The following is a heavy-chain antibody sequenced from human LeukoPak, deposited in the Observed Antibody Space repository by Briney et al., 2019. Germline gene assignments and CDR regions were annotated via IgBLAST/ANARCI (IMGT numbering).Heavy chain of an antibody. J-gene: IGHJ3*02. CDR2: IHYSGST. CDR3: ARAARDRGDYADGFDI. Sequence: SETLSLTCTVSGDSISSYYWSWIRQPPGKGLEWIGYIHYSGSTNYNPSLKSRVTISVDTSKNQFSLKLSSVTAADTAVYYCARAARDRGDYADGFDIWGQGTMVTVSS. CDR1: GDSISSYY. D-gene: IGHD3-16*01. V-gene: IGHV4-59*01.